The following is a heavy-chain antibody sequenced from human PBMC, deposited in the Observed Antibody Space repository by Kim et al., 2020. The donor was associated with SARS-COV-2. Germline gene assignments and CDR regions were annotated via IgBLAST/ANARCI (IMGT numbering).Heavy chain of an antibody. D-gene: IGHD3-22*01. CDR1: GGSISTTSYF. Sequence: SETLSLTCTVSGGSISTTSYFWGWIRQPPGKGLEWIGNIYYSGSAYYNPSLKSRVTISIDTSKNQFSLRLSSVTAADTAMYYCASVYYYDRREIDYWGQG. V-gene: IGHV4-39*07. J-gene: IGHJ4*02. CDR3: ASVYYYDRREIDY. CDR2: IYYSGSA.